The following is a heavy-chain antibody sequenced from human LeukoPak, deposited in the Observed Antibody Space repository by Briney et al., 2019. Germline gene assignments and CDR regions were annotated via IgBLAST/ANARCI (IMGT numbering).Heavy chain of an antibody. CDR1: GFTFSTSW. D-gene: IGHD3-10*01. Sequence: GGSQRLSCEGSGFTFSTSWMHWVRQAPGKGLVWVSRIYSDGSRITYADSVKGRFTISRDNAKNTLYLQMNSLRAEDTAVYYCATAGYYGSGSYPAAWGQGTLVTVSS. J-gene: IGHJ5*02. CDR3: ATAGYYGSGSYPAA. V-gene: IGHV3-74*03. CDR2: IYSDGSRI.